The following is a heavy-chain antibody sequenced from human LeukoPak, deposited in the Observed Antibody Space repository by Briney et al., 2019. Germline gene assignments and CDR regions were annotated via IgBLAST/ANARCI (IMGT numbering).Heavy chain of an antibody. CDR3: ARGCIAARHALGY. Sequence: GGSLRLSCAASGFTVSSNYMSWVRQAPGKGLQCVSVIYSAGSTYYADSVKGRFTISRDNSKNTLYLQMNSLRVEDTAVYYCARGCIAARHALGYWGQGTLVTVSS. CDR1: GFTVSSNY. CDR2: IYSAGST. V-gene: IGHV3-53*01. J-gene: IGHJ4*02. D-gene: IGHD6-6*01.